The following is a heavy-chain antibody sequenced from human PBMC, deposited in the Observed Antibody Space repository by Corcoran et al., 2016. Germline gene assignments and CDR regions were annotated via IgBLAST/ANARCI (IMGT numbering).Heavy chain of an antibody. D-gene: IGHD1-26*01. CDR2: IYYSGRT. Sequence: QLQLQESGTGLVKPSETLSLTCTVSGGSISSSGYYLGWIRQPPGKGLEGIGSIYYSGRTYYNPSLKSRVTISVDTSKKQFSLKLRSVTAADTAVYYCARGFGGWFDPWGQGTLVTVSS. CDR3: ARGFGGWFDP. CDR1: GGSISSSGYY. J-gene: IGHJ5*02. V-gene: IGHV4-39*07.